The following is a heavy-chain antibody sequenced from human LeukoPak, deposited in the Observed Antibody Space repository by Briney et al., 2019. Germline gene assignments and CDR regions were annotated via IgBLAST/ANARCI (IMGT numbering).Heavy chain of an antibody. CDR1: GGSISSSSYY. D-gene: IGHD3-16*01. Sequence: PSETLSLTCTVSGGSISSSSYYWGWIRQPPGKGLEWIGCIYYSGSTYYNPSLKSRVTTSVDMSKGQFSLQLTSVTAADTAVYYCARSVGGALRTNWFDPWGQGTLVTVSS. J-gene: IGHJ5*02. V-gene: IGHV4-39*01. CDR2: IYYSGST. CDR3: ARSVGGALRTNWFDP.